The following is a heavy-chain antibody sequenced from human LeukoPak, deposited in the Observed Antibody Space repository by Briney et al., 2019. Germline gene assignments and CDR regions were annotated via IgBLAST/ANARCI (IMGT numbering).Heavy chain of an antibody. Sequence: GGSLRLSCAASGFTFSSYAMSWVRQAPGKGLEWVSAISGSGGSTYYADSVKGRFTISRDNSKNTLYLQMNSLRAEDTAVYYCAKQPVLLWFGESDAFDIWGQGTMVTVSS. CDR2: ISGSGGST. D-gene: IGHD3-10*01. V-gene: IGHV3-23*01. CDR1: GFTFSSYA. CDR3: AKQPVLLWFGESDAFDI. J-gene: IGHJ3*02.